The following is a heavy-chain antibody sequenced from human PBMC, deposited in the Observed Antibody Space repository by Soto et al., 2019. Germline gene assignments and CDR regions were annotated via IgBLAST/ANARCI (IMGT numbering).Heavy chain of an antibody. CDR3: VRAAKRYFDY. CDR1: GGTYNTFA. CDR2: IIPFLGPA. Sequence: QVQLVQSGAEVKKPGSSVKVSCKASGGTYNTFAISWVRQAPGQGLEWMGGIIPFLGPAFYAQKFQGRVTITADKSTTTAYLELTSLRSEDTAVYYCVRAAKRYFDYWGQGTLVTVSS. V-gene: IGHV1-69*06. J-gene: IGHJ4*02.